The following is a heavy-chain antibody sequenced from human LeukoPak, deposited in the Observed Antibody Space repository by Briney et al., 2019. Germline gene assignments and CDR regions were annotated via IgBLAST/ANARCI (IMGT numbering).Heavy chain of an antibody. V-gene: IGHV3-7*01. D-gene: IGHD6-13*01. J-gene: IGHJ6*02. CDR2: IKPDGSEK. CDR3: ASNLGIAAAPYYYYGMDV. CDR1: GITFSSYW. Sequence: PGGSLRLSCSDSGITFSSYWMSWVRQAPGKGLEWVANIKPDGSEKYYVDSVKGRFTISRDNAKNSLYLQMDSLRAEDTAVYYCASNLGIAAAPYYYYGMDVWGQGTTVTVSS.